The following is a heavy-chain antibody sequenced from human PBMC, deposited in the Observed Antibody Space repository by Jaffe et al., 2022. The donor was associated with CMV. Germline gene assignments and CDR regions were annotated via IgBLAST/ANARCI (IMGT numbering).Heavy chain of an antibody. V-gene: IGHV3-21*01. Sequence: EVQLVESGGDLVKPGGSLRLSCEASGFAFSSYAMNWVRQAPGKGLEWVSSISSGSISIHYADSLKGRFTILRDNAKDSLYLHMKNLRAEDTAIYYCARGGYSQGGLGYFDYWGQGTLVIVSS. CDR1: GFAFSSYA. D-gene: IGHD5-18*01. CDR2: ISSGSISI. J-gene: IGHJ4*02. CDR3: ARGGYSQGGLGYFDY.